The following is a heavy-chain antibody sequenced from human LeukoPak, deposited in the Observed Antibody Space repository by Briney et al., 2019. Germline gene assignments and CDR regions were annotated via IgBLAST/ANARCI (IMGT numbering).Heavy chain of an antibody. V-gene: IGHV4-59*01. CDR1: GGSISSYY. CDR3: ARGDSSGWSDAFDI. CDR2: IYYSGST. J-gene: IGHJ3*02. Sequence: PSETLSLTCTVSGGSISSYYWSWIRQPPGKGLEWIGYIYYSGSTNYNPSLKSRVTISVDTSKNQFSLKLSSVTAADTAVYYCARGDSSGWSDAFDIWGQGKMVTVSS. D-gene: IGHD6-19*01.